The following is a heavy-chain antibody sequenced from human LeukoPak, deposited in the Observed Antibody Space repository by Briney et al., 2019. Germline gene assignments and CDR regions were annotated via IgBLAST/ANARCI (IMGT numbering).Heavy chain of an antibody. D-gene: IGHD1-26*01. Sequence: GSLRLSCAASGFTFSNYNINWVRQAPGKGLEWVSSIGRTTSSIYYADSVKGRFTISRDDAKNSLSLQMNSLRAEDTAVYYCAKPYIVGATYFDYWGQGTLVTVSS. CDR3: AKPYIVGATYFDY. J-gene: IGHJ4*02. CDR1: GFTFSNYN. CDR2: IGRTTSSI. V-gene: IGHV3-21*04.